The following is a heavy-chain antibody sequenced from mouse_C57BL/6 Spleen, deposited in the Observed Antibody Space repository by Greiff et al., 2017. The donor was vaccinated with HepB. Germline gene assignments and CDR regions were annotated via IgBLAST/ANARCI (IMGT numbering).Heavy chain of an antibody. J-gene: IGHJ4*01. CDR1: GFTFSSYA. D-gene: IGHD1-1*01. Sequence: DVMLVESGGGLVKPGGSLKLSCAASGFTFSSYAMSWVRQTPEKRLEWVATISDGGSYTYYPDNVKGRFTISRDNAKNNLYLQMSHLKSEDTAMYYCARDGGSTVVAPYYAMDYWGQGTSVTVSS. CDR3: ARDGGSTVVAPYYAMDY. CDR2: ISDGGSYT. V-gene: IGHV5-4*01.